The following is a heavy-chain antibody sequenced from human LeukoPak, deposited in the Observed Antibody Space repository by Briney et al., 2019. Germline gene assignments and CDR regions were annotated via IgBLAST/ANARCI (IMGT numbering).Heavy chain of an antibody. CDR2: ISGSGGST. V-gene: IGHV3-23*01. CDR3: AKPVATVPYYYYYMDV. Sequence: PGGSLRLSCAASGFTFSSYAMSWVRQAPGKGLEWVSAISGSGGSTYYADSVKGRFTISRDNPKNTLYLQMNSLRAEDTAVYYCAKPVATVPYYYYYMDVWGKGTTVTVSS. CDR1: GFTFSSYA. J-gene: IGHJ6*03. D-gene: IGHD5-12*01.